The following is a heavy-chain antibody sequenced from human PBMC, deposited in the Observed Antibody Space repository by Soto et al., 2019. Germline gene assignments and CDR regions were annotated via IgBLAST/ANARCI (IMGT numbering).Heavy chain of an antibody. D-gene: IGHD6-13*01. J-gene: IGHJ6*02. CDR3: ARSGSQAAAPSLYFYYFHLDV. CDR1: GSIFSNHA. Sequence: VASVKVSCKASGSIFSNHAINWVRQAPGQGLEWMGGIVPIFRTANYAQKFRGRVSITADNSTSTAYMELSSLTSEDTAFYYCARSGSQAAAPSLYFYYFHLDVWGQVTTVTVSS. CDR2: IVPIFRTA. V-gene: IGHV1-69*06.